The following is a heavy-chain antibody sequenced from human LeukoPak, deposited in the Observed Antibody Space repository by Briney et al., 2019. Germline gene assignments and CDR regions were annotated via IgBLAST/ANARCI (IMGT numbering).Heavy chain of an antibody. CDR2: ISSSSRTI. J-gene: IGHJ4*02. Sequence: GGSLRLSCAASDVTLSTFTMHWVRQAPGKGLEWVSSISSSSRTINYADSVQGRFTVSRDNANNSMYFQMNELRREDTAVYYCAKGTPRGGLDSWGQGTLVTVSS. CDR3: AKGTPRGGLDS. V-gene: IGHV3-48*01. D-gene: IGHD1-14*01. CDR1: DVTLSTFT.